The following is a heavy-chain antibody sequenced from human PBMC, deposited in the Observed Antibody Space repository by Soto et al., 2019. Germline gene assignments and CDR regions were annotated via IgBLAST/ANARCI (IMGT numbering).Heavy chain of an antibody. J-gene: IGHJ4*02. Sequence: SETLSLTCTVSGGSISSGGYYWSWIRQHPGKGLEWIGYIYYSGSTHYNPSLKSRVTISVDTSKNQFSLKLSSVTAADTAVYYCARHLARSSGWYPTFFDYWGQGSLVTVSS. CDR2: IYYSGST. V-gene: IGHV4-39*01. D-gene: IGHD6-19*01. CDR1: GGSISSGGYY. CDR3: ARHLARSSGWYPTFFDY.